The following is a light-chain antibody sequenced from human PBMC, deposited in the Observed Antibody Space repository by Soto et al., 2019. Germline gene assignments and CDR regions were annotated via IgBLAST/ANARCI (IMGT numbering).Light chain of an antibody. CDR1: SSDVGGYNY. CDR3: SSYTINSALYV. J-gene: IGLJ1*01. V-gene: IGLV2-14*01. CDR2: EVS. Sequence: QSVLTQPRSVSGSPGQSVTISCAGTSSDVGGYNYVSWYQQHPGKAPKLIIYEVSNRPSGVSNRFSGSKSGNTASLTISGLQAEDDGDYYCSSYTINSALYVFGSGTKVTVL.